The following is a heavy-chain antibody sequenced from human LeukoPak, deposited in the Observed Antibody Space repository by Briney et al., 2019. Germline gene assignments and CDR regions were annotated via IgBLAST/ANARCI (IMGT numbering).Heavy chain of an antibody. CDR3: ARGSWGLYCSGGSCYFPYDY. CDR1: GFPFSTYG. Sequence: EASLRLSCAAFGFPFSTYGMHWVRQAPGKGLEWVAFILYNGNNQYYVDSVKGRFTISRDNAKNSLYLQMNSLRAEDTAVYYCARGSWGLYCSGGSCYFPYDYWGQGTLVTVSS. V-gene: IGHV3-33*01. J-gene: IGHJ4*02. D-gene: IGHD2-15*01. CDR2: ILYNGNNQ.